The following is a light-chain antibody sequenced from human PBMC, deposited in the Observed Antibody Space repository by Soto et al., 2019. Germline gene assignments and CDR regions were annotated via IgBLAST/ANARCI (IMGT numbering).Light chain of an antibody. Sequence: EIVLTQSPATLSFSPGEGATLSWRASQSVGTYLAWYQQKPGQPPRLLIYGASSRATGIPARFSGSGSGTDFTLTISNLEPEDLAVYYCQQHSHWPPWTFGQGTKVDIK. V-gene: IGKV3-11*01. CDR2: GAS. CDR1: QSVGTY. CDR3: QQHSHWPPWT. J-gene: IGKJ1*01.